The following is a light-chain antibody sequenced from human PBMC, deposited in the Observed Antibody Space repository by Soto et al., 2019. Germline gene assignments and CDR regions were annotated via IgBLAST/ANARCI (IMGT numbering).Light chain of an antibody. J-gene: IGLJ1*01. V-gene: IGLV2-14*01. CDR2: EVT. Sequence: QSVLTQPASVSGSPGQSITISCIGTSSDIGAYNYVSWYQQHPGKVPKLMIYEVTNRPSGLSNRFSGSKSGNTASLTISGLQAEDEADYYCSSYTSSSPYVFGTGTKVTVL. CDR3: SSYTSSSPYV. CDR1: SSDIGAYNY.